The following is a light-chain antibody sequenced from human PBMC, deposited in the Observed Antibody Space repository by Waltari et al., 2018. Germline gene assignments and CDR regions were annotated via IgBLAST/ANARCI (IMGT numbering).Light chain of an antibody. J-gene: IGKJ5*01. Sequence: DIVLTQSPDSLAVSLGERATIHCKSSQSILRSTDNRNYLAWYQQKSGQPPKLLIYWASTRASGVPDRFSGSGSGTDFTLTIGSLQAEDVAVYYCQQYDSAPITFGQGTRLDIK. CDR3: QQYDSAPIT. V-gene: IGKV4-1*01. CDR1: QSILRSTDNRNY. CDR2: WAS.